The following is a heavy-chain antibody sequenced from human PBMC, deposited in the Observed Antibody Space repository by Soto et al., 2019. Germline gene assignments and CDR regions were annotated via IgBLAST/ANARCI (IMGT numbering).Heavy chain of an antibody. Sequence: SGPTLVNPTQTLTLTCTFSGFSLSTSGMCVSWIRQPPGKALEWLARIDWDDDKYYSTSLKTRLTISKDTSKNQVVLTMTNMVPVDTATFYCARIDSARASNYGMDVWGQGTTVTVSS. D-gene: IGHD6-6*01. V-gene: IGHV2-70*11. CDR2: IDWDDDK. CDR3: ARIDSARASNYGMDV. J-gene: IGHJ6*02. CDR1: GFSLSTSGMC.